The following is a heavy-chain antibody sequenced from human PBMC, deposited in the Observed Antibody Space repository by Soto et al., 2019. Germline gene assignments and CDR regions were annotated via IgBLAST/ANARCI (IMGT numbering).Heavy chain of an antibody. V-gene: IGHV3-30*18. CDR2: VPHDEGKK. CDR3: AKLEPASIFPNDF. J-gene: IGHJ4*02. D-gene: IGHD2-2*01. Sequence: GRCRRLSCKPDAFIFSSHDMRWVRQAPGKSMQWVALVPHDEGKKHYIESVKGRFTNSRDNSKSTLFLEMNSLGPDDTAVYFCAKLEPASIFPNDFWGQGTLVTVSS. CDR1: AFIFSSHD.